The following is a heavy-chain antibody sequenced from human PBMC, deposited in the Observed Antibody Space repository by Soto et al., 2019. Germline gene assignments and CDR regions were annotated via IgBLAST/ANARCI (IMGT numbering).Heavy chain of an antibody. V-gene: IGHV3-23*01. J-gene: IGHJ4*02. D-gene: IGHD6-6*01. CDR1: GFNFRSYA. CDR2: ISGSGGST. Sequence: VSLRVSCAASGFNFRSYAMSWVRQAPGKGLEWVSAISGSGGSTYYADSVKGRFTISRDNSKNTLYLQMNSLRAEDTAVYYCARAGYLHQYSSHGVWGQGTLVTVSS. CDR3: ARAGYLHQYSSHGV.